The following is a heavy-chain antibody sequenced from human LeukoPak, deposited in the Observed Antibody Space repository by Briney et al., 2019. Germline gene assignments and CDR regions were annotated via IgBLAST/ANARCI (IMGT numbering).Heavy chain of an antibody. Sequence: ASVKVSCKASGYTFTSYGISWVRQAPGQGLEWMGWISAYNGNTNYAQKLQGRVTMTTDTSTSTAYMELRSLRSDDTAVYYCGRALLTILASDFDYWGQGTLVTVSS. CDR2: ISAYNGNT. CDR3: GRALLTILASDFDY. D-gene: IGHD3-3*01. CDR1: GYTFTSYG. V-gene: IGHV1-18*01. J-gene: IGHJ4*02.